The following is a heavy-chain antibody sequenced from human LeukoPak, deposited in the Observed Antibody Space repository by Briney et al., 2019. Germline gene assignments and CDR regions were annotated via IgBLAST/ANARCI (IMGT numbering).Heavy chain of an antibody. CDR2: IIPIFGTA. CDR3: ARVSDCSGGSCYPNWFDP. CDR1: GGTFISYA. V-gene: IGHV1-69*05. Sequence: ASVKVSCKASGGTFISYAISWVRQAPGQGVEWMGGIIPIFGTAKYAQKFQGRVTITTDESTSTDYMEMRSLRSEDTAVYYCARVSDCSGGSCYPNWFDPWGQGTLVTVSS. J-gene: IGHJ5*02. D-gene: IGHD2-15*01.